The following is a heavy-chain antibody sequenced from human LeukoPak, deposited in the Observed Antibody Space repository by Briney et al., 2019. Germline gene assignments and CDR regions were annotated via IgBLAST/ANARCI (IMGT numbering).Heavy chain of an antibody. Sequence: GGSLRLSCAASGFTFSDDWMHWVRQAPGKGLVWVSRINSDGSSTTYADSVKGRFTSSRDHAKNTLYLQMNSLRAEDTAVYHCARDIRWYGSGSEGAFDIWGQGTMVTVSS. D-gene: IGHD3-10*01. V-gene: IGHV3-74*01. CDR1: GFTFSDDW. CDR2: INSDGSST. J-gene: IGHJ3*02. CDR3: ARDIRWYGSGSEGAFDI.